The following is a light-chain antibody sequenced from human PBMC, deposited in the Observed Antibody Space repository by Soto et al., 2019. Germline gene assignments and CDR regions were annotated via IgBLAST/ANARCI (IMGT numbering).Light chain of an antibody. Sequence: QSALTQPASVSGSPGQSITISCTGTSSDVGGYNYVSWYQQHPGKAPKLMIYDVSNRPSGVPNHFSGSKSGNTASLTISGLQAEDEADYYCSSYTSSSTQVFGTGTKLTVL. J-gene: IGLJ1*01. CDR1: SSDVGGYNY. CDR3: SSYTSSSTQV. CDR2: DVS. V-gene: IGLV2-14*01.